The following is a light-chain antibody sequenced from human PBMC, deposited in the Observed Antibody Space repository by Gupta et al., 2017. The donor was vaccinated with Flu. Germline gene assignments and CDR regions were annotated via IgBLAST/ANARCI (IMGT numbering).Light chain of an antibody. J-gene: IGKJ1*01. CDR1: QGISDW. Sequence: PSSVSASVGDTVTITCRASQGISDWLAWYQQKPGKAPKLLMSAASSVESGVPTRFSGSGSGTEFTLTISRLQPEDFATYYCQPKDNFPWTFGQGTKVEIK. V-gene: IGKV1-12*01. CDR2: AAS. CDR3: QPKDNFPWT.